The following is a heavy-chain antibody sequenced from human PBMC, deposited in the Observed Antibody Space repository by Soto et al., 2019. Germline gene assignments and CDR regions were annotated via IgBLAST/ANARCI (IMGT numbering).Heavy chain of an antibody. D-gene: IGHD1-1*01. Sequence: VGSLRLSCAASGFTFSNYGMHWVRQTPGKGLEWVALILYDGSNEYYADSVKGRFTISRDNSKNTLYLQVSSLRAEDTAVYYCAKSRDAYNFYFYYGMDVWGQGTSVTVSS. CDR3: AKSRDAYNFYFYYGMDV. J-gene: IGHJ6*02. CDR2: ILYDGSNE. CDR1: GFTFSNYG. V-gene: IGHV3-30*18.